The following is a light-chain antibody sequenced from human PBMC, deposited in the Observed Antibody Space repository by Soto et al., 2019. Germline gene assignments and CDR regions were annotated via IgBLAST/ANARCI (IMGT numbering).Light chain of an antibody. CDR2: SAS. V-gene: IGKV3-15*01. CDR1: QSVSSN. CDR3: QQYYNWPPVT. J-gene: IGKJ5*01. Sequence: EIVMTQSPATLSVSPGERVTLSCRASQSVSSNLAWYQQKPGQAPRLLILSASTRATGIPARFSGSGSGTEFTLTISSLQSEDFVVYYCQQYYNWPPVTFGQGTRLEVK.